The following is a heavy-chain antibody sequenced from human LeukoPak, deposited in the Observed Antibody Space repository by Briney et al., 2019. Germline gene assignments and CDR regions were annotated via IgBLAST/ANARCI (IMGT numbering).Heavy chain of an antibody. CDR2: IRFDGTSK. J-gene: IGHJ4*02. CDR1: GFTFSSYV. Sequence: GRSLRLSCAASGFTFSSYVMHWVRQAPGKGLEWVAFIRFDGTSKYYADSVKGRFTISRDNSQNSLYLQMNSLRAEDTAVYYCARGGYGDYGSVHWGQGTPVTVSS. CDR3: ARGGYGDYGSVH. V-gene: IGHV3-33*08. D-gene: IGHD3-10*01.